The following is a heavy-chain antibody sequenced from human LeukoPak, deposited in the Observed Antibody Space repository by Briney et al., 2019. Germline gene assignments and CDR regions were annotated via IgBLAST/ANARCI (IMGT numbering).Heavy chain of an antibody. V-gene: IGHV4-59*01. CDR1: GGSISSYY. J-gene: IGHJ4*02. D-gene: IGHD6-19*01. CDR3: ARAFSSGWYPYSIGGLWFDY. CDR2: IYYTGST. Sequence: SETLSLTCTVSGGSISSYYWSWIRQPPGKGLEWIGYIYYTGSTNYNPSLKSRVTISVDTSKNQFSLKLSSVTAADTAVYYCARAFSSGWYPYSIGGLWFDYWGLGTLVTVSS.